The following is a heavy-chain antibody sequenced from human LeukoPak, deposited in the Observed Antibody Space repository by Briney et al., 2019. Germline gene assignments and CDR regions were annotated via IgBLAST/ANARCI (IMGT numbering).Heavy chain of an antibody. CDR1: GHMFTNHW. CDR3: ARQGHTVPTGY. Sequence: GESLKISCEVSGHMFTNHWIGWVRQMPGKGLEWMGIINLGDSDTKYSPSFQGQVTISLDKSISTAYLQWRSLKASDTAMYYCARQGHTVPTGYWGQGTLVTVSS. V-gene: IGHV5-51*01. J-gene: IGHJ4*02. D-gene: IGHD4-17*01. CDR2: INLGDSDT.